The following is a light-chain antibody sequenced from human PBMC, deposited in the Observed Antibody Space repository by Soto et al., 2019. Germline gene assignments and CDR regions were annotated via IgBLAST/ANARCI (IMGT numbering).Light chain of an antibody. J-gene: IGKJ2*01. CDR3: MQVTQHPYT. V-gene: IGKV2-24*01. CDR1: QSLVNSDGNTY. CDR2: KIS. Sequence: DIVLTQTPLASPVTLGQPASISCRSGQSLVNSDGNTYLSWLQQRPGQPPRLLISKISNRFSGVQDRFSGSGAGTDFTLRISRVEAEDVGVYYCMQVTQHPYTFGQGTKLEIK.